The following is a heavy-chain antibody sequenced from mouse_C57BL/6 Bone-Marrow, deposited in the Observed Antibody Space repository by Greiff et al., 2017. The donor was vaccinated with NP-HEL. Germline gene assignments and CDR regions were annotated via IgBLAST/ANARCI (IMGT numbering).Heavy chain of an antibody. CDR2: IDPSDSYT. J-gene: IGHJ2*01. CDR3: AKIYYGYDKGDFDY. Sequence: VQLQQPGAELVKPGASVKLSCKASGYTFTSYWMQWVKQRPGQGLEWIGEIDPSDSYTNYNQKFKGKATLTVDTSSSTAYMQLSSLTSEDSAVYYCAKIYYGYDKGDFDYWGQGTTLTVSS. CDR1: GYTFTSYW. V-gene: IGHV1-50*01. D-gene: IGHD2-2*01.